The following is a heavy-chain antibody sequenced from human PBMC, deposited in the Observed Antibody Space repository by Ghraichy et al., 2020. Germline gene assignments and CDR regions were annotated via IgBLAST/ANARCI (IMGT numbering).Heavy chain of an antibody. CDR3: AKAQRREPWSRNHYYAMDV. J-gene: IGHJ6*02. CDR2: ITADGSTT. V-gene: IGHV3-43*02. D-gene: IGHD2-15*01. CDR1: GFSFDEYV. Sequence: GGSLRLSCAASGFSFDEYVMFWIRQTPGKGPQWVALITADGSTTYYLDSVKGRFTISRDKSKQSLFLQMSSLRGDDSALYYCAKAQRREPWSRNHYYAMDVGGQGTTVTVSS.